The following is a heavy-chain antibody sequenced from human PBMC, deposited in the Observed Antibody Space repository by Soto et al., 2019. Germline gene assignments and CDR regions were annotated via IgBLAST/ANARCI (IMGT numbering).Heavy chain of an antibody. V-gene: IGHV4-59*01. Sequence: SETLSLTCTVSGGSISSYYWSWTRQPPGKGLEWIGYIYYSGSTNYNPSLKSRVTISVDTSKNQFSLKLSSVTAADTAVYYCARVDYDSRWGYFDYWGQGTLVTVSS. D-gene: IGHD3-22*01. CDR3: ARVDYDSRWGYFDY. J-gene: IGHJ4*02. CDR1: GGSISSYY. CDR2: IYYSGST.